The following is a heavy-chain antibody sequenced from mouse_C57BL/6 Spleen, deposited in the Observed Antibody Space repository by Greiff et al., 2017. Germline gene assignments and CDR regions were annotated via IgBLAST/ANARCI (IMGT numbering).Heavy chain of an antibody. Sequence: VQLQQPGAELLRPGSSVKLSCKASGYTFTSYWMHWVKQRPIQGLEWIGNIDPSDSETHYNQKFKDKATLTVDKSSSTAYMQLSSLTSEDSAVYYCAREGYSNYYFDYWGQGTTLTVSS. CDR3: AREGYSNYYFDY. V-gene: IGHV1-52*01. CDR2: IDPSDSET. J-gene: IGHJ2*01. D-gene: IGHD2-5*01. CDR1: GYTFTSYW.